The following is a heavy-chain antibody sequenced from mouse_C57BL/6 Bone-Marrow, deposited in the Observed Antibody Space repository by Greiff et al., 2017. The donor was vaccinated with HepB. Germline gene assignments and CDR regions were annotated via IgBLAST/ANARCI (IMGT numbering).Heavy chain of an antibody. CDR3: ARDYYGSSPFAY. CDR2: IDPSDSDT. Sequence: QVQLQQPGAELVRPGSSVKLSCKASGYTFTSYWMHWVKQRPIQGLEWIGNIDPSDSDTHYNQKFKDKATLTVDKSSSTAYMQLSSLTSEDSAVYYCARDYYGSSPFAYWGQGTLVTVSA. V-gene: IGHV1-52*01. D-gene: IGHD1-1*01. CDR1: GYTFTSYW. J-gene: IGHJ3*01.